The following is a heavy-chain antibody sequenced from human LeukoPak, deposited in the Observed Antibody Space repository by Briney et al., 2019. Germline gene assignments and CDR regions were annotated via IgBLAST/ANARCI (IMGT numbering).Heavy chain of an antibody. CDR2: FDPEDGET. V-gene: IGHV1-24*01. J-gene: IGHJ5*02. CDR1: GYTLTELS. D-gene: IGHD5-18*01. CDR3: ARDREWIQLWSNWFDP. Sequence: ASVKVSCKVSGYTLTELSMHWVRQAPGKGLEWMGGFDPEDGETIYAQKLQGRVTMTTDTSTSTAYMELRSLRSDDTAVYYCARDREWIQLWSNWFDPWGQGTLVTVSS.